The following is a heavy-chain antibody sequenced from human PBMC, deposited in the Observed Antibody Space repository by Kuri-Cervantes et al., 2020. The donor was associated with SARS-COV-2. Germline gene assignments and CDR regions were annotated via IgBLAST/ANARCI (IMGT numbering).Heavy chain of an antibody. CDR1: GTSIDGYH. CDR3: ARVGVYYMDV. Sequence: SETLSLTCTVSGTSIDGYHWSWIRQSPGGGLEWIGYIYFDGRTDYNPSLKSRVTISVDTSKNQFSLKLSSVTAADTAVYYCARVGVYYMDVWGKGTTVTVSS. CDR2: IYFDGRT. J-gene: IGHJ6*03. V-gene: IGHV4-59*12. D-gene: IGHD3-10*01.